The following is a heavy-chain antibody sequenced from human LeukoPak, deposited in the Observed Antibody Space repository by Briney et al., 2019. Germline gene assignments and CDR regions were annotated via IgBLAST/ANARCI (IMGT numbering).Heavy chain of an antibody. Sequence: GGSLRLSCAASGFTFSSYAMHWVRQAPGKGLEWVAVISYDGSNKYYADSVKGRFTISRDNSKNTLNLQMNSLRAEDTAVYYCARDPLGDSTYYFDYWGQGTLVTVSS. CDR1: GFTFSSYA. D-gene: IGHD2-21*01. V-gene: IGHV3-30*04. CDR3: ARDPLGDSTYYFDY. J-gene: IGHJ4*02. CDR2: ISYDGSNK.